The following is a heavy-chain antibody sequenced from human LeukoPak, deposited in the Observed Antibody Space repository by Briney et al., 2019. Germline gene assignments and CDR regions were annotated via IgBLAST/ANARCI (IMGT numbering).Heavy chain of an antibody. CDR1: GGTFSSYA. J-gene: IGHJ5*02. CDR3: ARVGERFAGLYNWFDP. Sequence: SVKVSCKASGGTFSSYAISWVRQAPGQGLEWMGEIIPIFGTASYAQKFQGRVTITADESTSTAYMELSSLRSEDTAVYYCARVGERFAGLYNWFDPWGQGTLVTVSS. V-gene: IGHV1-69*13. D-gene: IGHD3-10*01. CDR2: IIPIFGTA.